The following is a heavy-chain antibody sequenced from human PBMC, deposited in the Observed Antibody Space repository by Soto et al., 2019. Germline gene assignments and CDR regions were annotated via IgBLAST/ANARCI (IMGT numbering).Heavy chain of an antibody. D-gene: IGHD6-19*01. V-gene: IGHV3-23*01. CDR1: GFTFNSHA. CDR2: ISGGGAAT. Sequence: GSLRLSCAGSGFTFNSHAMSWVRQAPGKGLEWVAGISGGGAATYYADSVKGRFTISRDNSKDTLSLQMNRLRAADTAVYYCAKQAGYTSDPFDYWGQGTLVTVSS. J-gene: IGHJ4*02. CDR3: AKQAGYTSDPFDY.